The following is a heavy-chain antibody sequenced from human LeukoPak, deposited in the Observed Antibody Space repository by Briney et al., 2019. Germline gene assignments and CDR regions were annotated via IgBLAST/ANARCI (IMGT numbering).Heavy chain of an antibody. D-gene: IGHD5-18*01. CDR3: AKVYSYGPKDDC. CDR1: GGSLSNYY. J-gene: IGHJ4*02. CDR2: INKSGSI. V-gene: IGHV4-34*01. Sequence: PSETLSLTCAVYGGSLSNYYWSWIRQPPGKGLEWIGEINKSGSINHNPSLKRRVTISIDTSKNQFSLKLTSVTAADTAVYYCAKVYSYGPKDDCWGQGTLVTVSS.